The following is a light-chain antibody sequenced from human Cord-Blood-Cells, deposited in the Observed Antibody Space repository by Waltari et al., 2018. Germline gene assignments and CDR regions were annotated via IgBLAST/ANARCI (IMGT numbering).Light chain of an antibody. CDR3: VAWDDSLNGWV. V-gene: IGLV1-44*01. J-gene: IGLJ3*02. CDR1: SSNIGRNT. Sequence: QSVLTQPPSASGTPGQRVTISCSGSSSNIGRNTVNWYQQLPGTAPKLLIYSNNQRPSGVPDRFSGSKSGTSAYLAISGLQSEDEADYYCVAWDDSLNGWVFGGGTKLTVL. CDR2: SNN.